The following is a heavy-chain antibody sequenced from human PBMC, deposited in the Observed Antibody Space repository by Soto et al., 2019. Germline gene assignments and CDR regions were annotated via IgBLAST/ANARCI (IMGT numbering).Heavy chain of an antibody. D-gene: IGHD6-13*01. V-gene: IGHV3-21*01. J-gene: IGHJ6*02. CDR2: ISSSSSYI. CDR1: GFTFSSYS. CDR3: AREVRQQLVDYYYYYGMDV. Sequence: GGSLRLSCAASGFTFSSYSMNWVRQAPGKGLEWVSSISSSSSYIYYADSVKGRFTISRDNAKNSLYLQMNSLRAEDTAVYYCAREVRQQLVDYYYYYGMDVWGQGTTVT.